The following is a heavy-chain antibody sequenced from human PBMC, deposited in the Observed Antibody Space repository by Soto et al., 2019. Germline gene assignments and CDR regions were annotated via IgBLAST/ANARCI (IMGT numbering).Heavy chain of an antibody. CDR1: GGSISSSSYY. J-gene: IGHJ6*03. CDR3: ASGGGYGSGSYYYYYMDV. D-gene: IGHD3-10*01. V-gene: IGHV4-39*01. Sequence: SQTLSLTCTVSGGSISSSSYYWGWIRQPPGKGLEWIGSIYYSGSTYYNPSLKSRVTISVDTSKNQFSLKLSSVTAADTAVYYCASGGGYGSGSYYYYYMDVWGKGTTVTVSS. CDR2: IYYSGST.